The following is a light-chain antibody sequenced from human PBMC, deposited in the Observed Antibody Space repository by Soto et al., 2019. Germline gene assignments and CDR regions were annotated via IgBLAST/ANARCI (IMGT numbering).Light chain of an antibody. Sequence: IQMTQSPSSLSASVKYIVTITCRASQDIRNDLGWYQQKPGEAPKLLIYGAYNLQSGVPSRFSGSRSGTRFTLTINSLQPEDIGTYYCLHDHNFPWTFGQGTKVDI. CDR3: LHDHNFPWT. CDR1: QDIRND. J-gene: IGKJ1*01. CDR2: GAY. V-gene: IGKV1-6*01.